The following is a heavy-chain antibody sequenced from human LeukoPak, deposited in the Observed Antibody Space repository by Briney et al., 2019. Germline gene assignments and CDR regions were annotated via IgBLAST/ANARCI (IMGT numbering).Heavy chain of an antibody. V-gene: IGHV1-8*01. CDR3: ARDQLRYCSGGSCYYY. Sequence: ASVKVYCKASGYTFTSYDINWVRQATGQGLEWMGWMNPNSGNTGYAQKFQGRVTMTRNTSTSTAYMELRSLRSDDTAVYYCARDQLRYCSGGSCYYYWGQGTLVTVSS. J-gene: IGHJ4*02. CDR1: GYTFTSYD. CDR2: MNPNSGNT. D-gene: IGHD2-15*01.